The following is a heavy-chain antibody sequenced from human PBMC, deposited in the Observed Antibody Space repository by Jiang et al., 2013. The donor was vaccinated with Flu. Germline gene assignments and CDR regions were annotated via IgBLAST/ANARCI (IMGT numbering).Heavy chain of an antibody. CDR2: INPSGGST. J-gene: IGHJ2*01. V-gene: IGHV1-46*01. CDR3: ARTHWGSGSYYGFGYFDL. CDR1: GYTFTSYY. D-gene: IGHD3-10*01. Sequence: SGYTFTSYYMHWVRQAPGQGLEWMGIINPSGGSTSYAQKFQGRVTMTRDTSTSTVYMELSSLRSEDTAVYYCARTHWGSGSYYGFGYFDLWGRGTLVTVSS.